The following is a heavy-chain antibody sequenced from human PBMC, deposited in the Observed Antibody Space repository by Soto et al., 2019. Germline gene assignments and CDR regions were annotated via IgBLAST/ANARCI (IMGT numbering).Heavy chain of an antibody. CDR3: ARGLTTVKSAPHYYIEMDV. CDR2: INASNGNT. J-gene: IGHJ6*04. D-gene: IGHD4-4*01. V-gene: IGHV1-3*01. Sequence: ASVKVSCKASGYTFTSYAMHWVRQAPGQRLERMGWINASNGNTKYSQKFQGRVTITRDTSASTAYMDLSSLRSEDTAVYYCARGLTTVKSAPHYYIEMDVRGKGTTVTVSS. CDR1: GYTFTSYA.